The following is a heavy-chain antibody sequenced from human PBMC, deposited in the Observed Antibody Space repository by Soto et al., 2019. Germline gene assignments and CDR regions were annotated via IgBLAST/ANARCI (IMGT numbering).Heavy chain of an antibody. CDR3: ARFASGSTFDY. J-gene: IGHJ4*02. CDR1: GFTFSSYA. D-gene: IGHD5-12*01. V-gene: IGHV3-64*04. Sequence: PGGSPRLSCSASGFTFSSYAMHWVRQAPGKGLEYVSSISTNGGSTHYADSVKGRFTISRDNSKNSLYLQMNSLRAEDTAVYYCARFASGSTFDYWGQGTLVTVSS. CDR2: ISTNGGST.